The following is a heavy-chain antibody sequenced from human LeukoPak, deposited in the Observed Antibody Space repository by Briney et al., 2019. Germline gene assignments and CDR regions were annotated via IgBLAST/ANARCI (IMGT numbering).Heavy chain of an antibody. J-gene: IGHJ4*02. CDR3: AKSPGTYYYDSSGYYNLW. CDR2: ISGSGGST. V-gene: IGHV3-23*01. D-gene: IGHD3-22*01. Sequence: PGGSLRLSCAASGFTFSSYAMSWVRQAPGKGLEWVSAISGSGGSTYYADSVKGRFTISRDNSKNTLYLQMNGLRAEDTAVYYCAKSPGTYYYDSSGYYNLWGGQGTLVTVSS. CDR1: GFTFSSYA.